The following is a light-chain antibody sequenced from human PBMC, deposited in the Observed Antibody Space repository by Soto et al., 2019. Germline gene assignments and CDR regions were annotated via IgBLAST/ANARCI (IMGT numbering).Light chain of an antibody. V-gene: IGLV2-14*03. CDR3: RSYTSSATYV. J-gene: IGLJ1*01. CDR2: DVT. Sequence: QSALAQPASVSGSPGQSIAISCAGSSSDVGGYDYVSWYQQHPDKAPKLILYDVTNRPSGISFRFSGSKSGNTASLTISGLQPEDEADYYCRSYTSSATYVFGTGPKLTVL. CDR1: SSDVGGYDY.